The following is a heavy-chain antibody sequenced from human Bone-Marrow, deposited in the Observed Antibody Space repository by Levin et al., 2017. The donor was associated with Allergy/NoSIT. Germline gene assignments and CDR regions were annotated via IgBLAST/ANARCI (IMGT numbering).Heavy chain of an antibody. D-gene: IGHD2-2*01. CDR1: GFTFSSYW. CDR2: IKQDGSEK. Sequence: GESLKISCAASGFTFSSYWMSWVRQAPGKGLEWVANIKQDGSEKYYVDSVKGRFTISRDNAKNSLYLQMNSLRAEDTAVYYCARDRRVGYQLLWREPDYFDYWGQGTLVTVS. V-gene: IGHV3-7*04. J-gene: IGHJ4*02. CDR3: ARDRRVGYQLLWREPDYFDY.